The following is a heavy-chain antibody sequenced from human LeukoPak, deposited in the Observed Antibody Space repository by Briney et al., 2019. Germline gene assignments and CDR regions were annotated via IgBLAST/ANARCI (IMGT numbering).Heavy chain of an antibody. V-gene: IGHV1-2*02. CDR3: ARDPGERTVDY. J-gene: IGHJ4*02. Sequence: ASVKVSCKASGYTFTGYYMHWVRQAPGQGLEWMGWINPNSGGTNYAQKFQGRVTMTRDTSISTAYMELSRLRSDDTAVYYCARDPGERTVDYWAQETLVTVSP. D-gene: IGHD3-10*01. CDR1: GYTFTGYY. CDR2: INPNSGGT.